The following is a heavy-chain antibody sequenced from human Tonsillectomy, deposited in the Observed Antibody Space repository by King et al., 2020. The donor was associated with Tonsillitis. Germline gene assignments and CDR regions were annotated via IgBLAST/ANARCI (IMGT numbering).Heavy chain of an antibody. Sequence: QLQESGPGLVKSSETLSLTCTVSGGSISSSSYYWGWIRQPPGKGLEWIGNIYYSGSTYYNPSLKSRVTISVDTSKNQFSLKLSSATAADTAVYYCARRYIVRLSGFGYWGQGTRVTVSS. CDR3: ARRYIVRLSGFGY. V-gene: IGHV4-39*07. J-gene: IGHJ4*02. CDR2: IYYSGST. D-gene: IGHD2/OR15-2a*01. CDR1: GGSISSSSYY.